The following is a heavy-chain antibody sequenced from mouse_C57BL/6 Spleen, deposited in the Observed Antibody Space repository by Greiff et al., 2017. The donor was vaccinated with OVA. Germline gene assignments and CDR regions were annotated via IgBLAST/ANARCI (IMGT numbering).Heavy chain of an antibody. V-gene: IGHV1-69*01. CDR2: IDPSDSYT. CDR3: ARTSSTRGYAMDY. CDR1: GYTFTSYW. J-gene: IGHJ4*01. Sequence: QVQLQQPGAELVMPGASVKLSCKASGYTFTSYWMHWVKQRPGQGLEWIGEIDPSDSYTNYNQKFKGKSTLTVDKSSSTAYMQLSSLTSEDSAVYYCARTSSTRGYAMDYWGQGTSVTVSS.